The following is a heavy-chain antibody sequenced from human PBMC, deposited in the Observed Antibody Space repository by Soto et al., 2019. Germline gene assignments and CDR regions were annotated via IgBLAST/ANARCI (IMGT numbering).Heavy chain of an antibody. CDR3: ARGNHRWLQLWYFDL. CDR2: IIPIFGTA. D-gene: IGHD5-12*01. Sequence: QVQLVQSGAEVKKPGSSVTVSCKASGGTFSSYTISWVRQAPGQGLEWMGGIIPIFGTANYAQKFQGRVTLTXAXSXXTAYMALSSLRSEDTAVYYCARGNHRWLQLWYFDLWGRGTLVTVSS. CDR1: GGTFSSYT. V-gene: IGHV1-69*05. J-gene: IGHJ2*01.